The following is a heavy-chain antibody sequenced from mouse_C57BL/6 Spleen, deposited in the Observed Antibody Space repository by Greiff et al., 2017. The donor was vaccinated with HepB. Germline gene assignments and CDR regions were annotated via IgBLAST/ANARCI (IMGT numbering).Heavy chain of an antibody. CDR2: ISDGGSYT. D-gene: IGHD2-10*02. CDR1: GFTFSSYA. CDR3: ARDPYGNYDYWYFDV. J-gene: IGHJ1*03. Sequence: EVQGVESGGGLVKPGGSLKLSCAASGFTFSSYAMSWVRQTPEKRLEWVATISDGGSYTYYPDNVKGRFTISRDNAKNNLYLQMSHLKSEDTAMYYCARDPYGNYDYWYFDVWGTGTTVTVSS. V-gene: IGHV5-4*01.